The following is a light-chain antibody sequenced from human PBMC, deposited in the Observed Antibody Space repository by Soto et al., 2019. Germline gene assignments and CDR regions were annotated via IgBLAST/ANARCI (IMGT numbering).Light chain of an antibody. J-gene: IGKJ5*01. CDR1: QSVSSR. CDR3: QQYNEWPPFT. Sequence: EIVLTQSPGTLSLSPGERATLSCRASQSVSSRLAWYQQKPGQAPRLLISGASSRATGIPDRFSGSGSGTDFTLTISSLEPEDFAVYYCQQYNEWPPFTFGQGTRLEIK. V-gene: IGKV3D-15*01. CDR2: GAS.